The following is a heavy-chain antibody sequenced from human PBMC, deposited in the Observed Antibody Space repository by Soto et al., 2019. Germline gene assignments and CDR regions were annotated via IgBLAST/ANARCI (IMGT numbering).Heavy chain of an antibody. Sequence: LGESLKISCKGSGYSFTTYWITWVRQMPGKGLEWMGIIYPGDSDTRYSPSFQGQVTISADKSISTAYLQWSSLKASDTTMYYCATPIVVVTGDAFDIWGQGTMVTVSS. J-gene: IGHJ3*02. V-gene: IGHV5-51*01. CDR1: GYSFTTYW. CDR3: ATPIVVVTGDAFDI. CDR2: IYPGDSDT. D-gene: IGHD3-22*01.